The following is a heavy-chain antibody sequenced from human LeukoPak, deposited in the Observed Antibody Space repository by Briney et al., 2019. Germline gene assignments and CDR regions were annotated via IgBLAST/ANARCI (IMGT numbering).Heavy chain of an antibody. CDR1: GFTFSSYA. CDR3: ARDRGETGMGDWALDY. CDR2: ISSNGGST. J-gene: IGHJ4*02. V-gene: IGHV3-64*01. D-gene: IGHD1-1*01. Sequence: PGGSLRLSCAASGFTFSSYAMHWVRQAPGKGLEYVSGISSNGGSTYYSNSVKGRFTISRDNSKNMLYLQMGSLRAEDMAVYYCARDRGETGMGDWALDYWGQGTLVTVSS.